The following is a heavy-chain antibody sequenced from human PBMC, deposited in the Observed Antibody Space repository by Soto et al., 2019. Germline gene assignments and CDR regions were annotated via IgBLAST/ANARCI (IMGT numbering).Heavy chain of an antibody. CDR1: GFTFSSYA. V-gene: IGHV3-23*01. Sequence: GGSLRLSCAASGFTFSSYAMSWVRQAPGKGLEWVSAISGSGGSTYYADSVKGRFTISRDNSKNTLYLQMNSLRAEDTAVYYCAKDSFHYDFWSGYFIDYWGQGTLVTVSS. CDR2: ISGSGGST. CDR3: AKDSFHYDFWSGYFIDY. D-gene: IGHD3-3*01. J-gene: IGHJ4*02.